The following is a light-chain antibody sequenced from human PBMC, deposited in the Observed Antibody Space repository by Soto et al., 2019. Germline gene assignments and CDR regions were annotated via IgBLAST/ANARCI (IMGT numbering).Light chain of an antibody. J-gene: IGKJ4*01. V-gene: IGKV3-15*01. CDR2: GAS. CDR1: QSVSSN. CDR3: QQSTFLPLR. Sequence: EIVLTQSTAPLSVSTGERATLSCRASQSVSSNLAWYQQKPGQAPRLLIYGASTRATGIPVRFSGSGSGTGFTLTISSLQSEDFTLYYCQQSTFLPLRFGGVAKVAIK.